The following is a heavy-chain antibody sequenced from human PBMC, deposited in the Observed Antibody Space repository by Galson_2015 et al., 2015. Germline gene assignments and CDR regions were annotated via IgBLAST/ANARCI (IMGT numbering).Heavy chain of an antibody. CDR1: GFTFSTYA. CDR2: ISNDGSNE. D-gene: IGHD5-18*01. CDR3: ARDGGYTYTYSNMGGAMDV. V-gene: IGHV3-30*01. J-gene: IGHJ6*04. Sequence: SLRLSCAASGFTFSTYAVHWVRQAPGKGREWVAVISNDGSNEYYADSVKGRFIISRDNSDNTLHLQMNSLRADDTAVYSCARDGGYTYTYSNMGGAMDVWGKGTTVTVSS.